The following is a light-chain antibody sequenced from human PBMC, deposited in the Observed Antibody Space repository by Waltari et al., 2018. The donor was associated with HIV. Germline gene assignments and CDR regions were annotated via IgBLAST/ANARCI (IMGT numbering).Light chain of an antibody. CDR1: QSLSNW. CDR2: TAS. CDR3: QQYNTYSGT. V-gene: IGKV1-5*03. J-gene: IGKJ1*01. Sequence: DIQMTQSPSTLSASVGDRVTLTCRASQSLSNWLAWYQQKPGKAPKLLIYTASSLESGVPSRFSGSGSGTEFTLTISSLQPDDFATYYCQQYNTYSGTFGQGTKVEIK.